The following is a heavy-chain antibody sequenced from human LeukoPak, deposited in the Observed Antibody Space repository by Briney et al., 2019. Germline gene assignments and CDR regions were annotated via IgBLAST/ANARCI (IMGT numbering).Heavy chain of an antibody. Sequence: SETLSLTCTVSGGSISSYYWSWIRQPPGKGLEWIGYIYYSGSTNYNPSLKSRVTISVDTSKNQFSLKLSSVTAADTAVYYCARGGDSSWQAYFDYWGQGTLVTVSS. V-gene: IGHV4-59*08. D-gene: IGHD6-13*01. CDR1: GGSISSYY. J-gene: IGHJ4*02. CDR2: IYYSGST. CDR3: ARGGDSSWQAYFDY.